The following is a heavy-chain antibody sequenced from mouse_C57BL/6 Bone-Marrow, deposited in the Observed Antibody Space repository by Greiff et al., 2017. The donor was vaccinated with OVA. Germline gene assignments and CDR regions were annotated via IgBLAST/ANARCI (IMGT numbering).Heavy chain of an antibody. V-gene: IGHV5-12*01. J-gene: IGHJ4*01. CDR2: ISNGGGST. CDR3: ARHGYAMDY. Sequence: EVQRVESGGGLVQPGGSLKLSCAASGFTFSDYYMYWVRQTPEKRLEWVAYISNGGGSTYYPDTVKGRFTISRDNAKNTLYLQMSRLKSEDTAMYYCARHGYAMDYWGQGTSVTVSS. CDR1: GFTFSDYY.